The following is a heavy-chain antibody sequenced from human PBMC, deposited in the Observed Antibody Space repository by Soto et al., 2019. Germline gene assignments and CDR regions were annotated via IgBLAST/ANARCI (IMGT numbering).Heavy chain of an antibody. V-gene: IGHV3-15*07. CDR2: IKSKTENGAT. Sequence: GGSLRLSCAASGFTFSNAWMNWVRQAPGKGLEWVGLIKSKTENGATDHAAPVKGRFTISRDDSKNTLYLQMNSLKTEDTGLYYCTTDPYYGTSGINYWGQGTLVTVSS. CDR3: TTDPYYGTSGINY. D-gene: IGHD3-22*01. CDR1: GFTFSNAW. J-gene: IGHJ4*02.